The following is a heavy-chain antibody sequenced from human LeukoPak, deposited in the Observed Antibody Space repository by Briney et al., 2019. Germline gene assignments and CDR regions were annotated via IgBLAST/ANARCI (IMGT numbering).Heavy chain of an antibody. J-gene: IGHJ3*02. Sequence: SETLSLTCTVSGGSVSSGSYYWSWIRQPPGKGLEWIGYIYYSGSTNYNPSLKSRVTISVDTSKNQSSLKLSSVTAADTAVYYCARVGTADAFDIWGQGTMVTVSS. CDR3: ARVGTADAFDI. CDR1: GGSVSSGSYY. D-gene: IGHD1-1*01. V-gene: IGHV4-61*01. CDR2: IYYSGST.